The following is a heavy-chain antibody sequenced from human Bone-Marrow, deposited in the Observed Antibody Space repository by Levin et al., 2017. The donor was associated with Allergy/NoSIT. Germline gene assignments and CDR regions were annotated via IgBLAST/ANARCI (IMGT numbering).Heavy chain of an antibody. CDR3: ARGSYDFWSGSIYYYYYYMDV. V-gene: IGHV1-18*01. Sequence: GESLKISCKASGYTFMSYGMSWVRQAPGQGLEWMGWVTGDTGETKYAQKFQGRVTLTKDTSTSTAYMELRSLTSDDTAVYYCARGSYDFWSGSIYYYYYYMDVWGKGTTVTVSS. D-gene: IGHD3-3*01. CDR2: VTGDTGET. CDR1: GYTFMSYG. J-gene: IGHJ6*03.